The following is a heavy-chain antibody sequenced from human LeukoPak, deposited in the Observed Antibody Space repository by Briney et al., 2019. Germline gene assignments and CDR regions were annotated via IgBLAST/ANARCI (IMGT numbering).Heavy chain of an antibody. Sequence: SVKVSCKASGGTFSSYAISWVRQAPGQGLEWMGGIIPIFGTANYAQKFQGRVTITADESTSTAYMELSSLRSEDTAVYYCARTLSSGGRYCSSTSCLRSAFDIWGQGTMVTVSS. V-gene: IGHV1-69*13. CDR3: ARTLSSGGRYCSSTSCLRSAFDI. CDR1: GGTFSSYA. CDR2: IIPIFGTA. J-gene: IGHJ3*02. D-gene: IGHD2-2*01.